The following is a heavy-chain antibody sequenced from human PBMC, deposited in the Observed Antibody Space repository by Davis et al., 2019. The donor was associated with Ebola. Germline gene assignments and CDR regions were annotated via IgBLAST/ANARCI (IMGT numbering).Heavy chain of an antibody. J-gene: IGHJ4*02. CDR1: GFTFNSYS. CDR3: AREYRSFDY. CDR2: ISGSGRYI. D-gene: IGHD6-6*01. V-gene: IGHV3-21*04. Sequence: GESLKISCAASGFTFNSYSMNWVRQAPGKGLEWVSSISGSGRYIFYADSVKGRFTISRDNAKNSLYLQMNSLRAEDMALYYCAREYRSFDYWGQGTLVTVSS.